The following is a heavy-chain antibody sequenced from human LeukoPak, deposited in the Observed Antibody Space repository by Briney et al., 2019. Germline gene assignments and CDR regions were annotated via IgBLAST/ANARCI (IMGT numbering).Heavy chain of an antibody. V-gene: IGHV1-46*01. CDR3: ARSHQGDYYDSSGFDFDY. CDR1: GYTFTSYY. J-gene: IGHJ4*02. CDR2: INPSGGST. Sequence: ASVKVSCKASGYTFTSYYMHWVRQAPGQGLGWMGIINPSGGSTSYAQKFQGRVTMTRDTSTSTVYMELSSLRSEDTAVYYCARSHQGDYYDSSGFDFDYWGQGTLVTVSS. D-gene: IGHD3-22*01.